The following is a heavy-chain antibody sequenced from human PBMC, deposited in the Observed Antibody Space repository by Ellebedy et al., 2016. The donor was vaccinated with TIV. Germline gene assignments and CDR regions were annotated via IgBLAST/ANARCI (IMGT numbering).Heavy chain of an antibody. Sequence: GGSLRLSCAASRFSFSSYWMSWVRQAPGKGLEWVANIRQDGSDMYYVDSVKGRFTISRDNTKNSLYLQMNSLRAEDTAVYFCATDGSYGDFRSPAHAFEAWGQGTMVSVSS. CDR2: IRQDGSDM. V-gene: IGHV3-7*01. CDR3: ATDGSYGDFRSPAHAFEA. CDR1: RFSFSSYW. J-gene: IGHJ3*01. D-gene: IGHD4-17*01.